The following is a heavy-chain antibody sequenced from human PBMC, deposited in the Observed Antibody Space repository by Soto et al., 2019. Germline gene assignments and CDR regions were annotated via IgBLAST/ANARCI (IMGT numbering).Heavy chain of an antibody. D-gene: IGHD3-22*01. CDR2: INAGNGNT. CDR3: ERESNYYDSSGSPRPYGMDV. V-gene: IGHV1-3*01. Sequence: GASVKVSCKAPGYTFTSYAMHWVRQAPGQRLEWMGWINAGNGNTKYSQKIKGRVTITRDTSASTAYMELSSLRSEDTAVYYCERESNYYDSSGSPRPYGMDVWGQGTTVTVS. J-gene: IGHJ6*02. CDR1: GYTFTSYA.